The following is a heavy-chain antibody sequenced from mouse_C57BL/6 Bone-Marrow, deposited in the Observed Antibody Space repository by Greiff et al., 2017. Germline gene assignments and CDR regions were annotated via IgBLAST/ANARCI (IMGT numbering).Heavy chain of an antibody. J-gene: IGHJ2*01. CDR3: AREGSTRGDY. V-gene: IGHV1-69*01. Sequence: QVQLKQPGAELVMPGASVKLSCKASGYTFTSYWMHWVKQRPGQGLEWIGEIDPSDSYTNYNQKFKGKSTLTVDKASSTAYMQLSSLTSEDAAVYYCAREGSTRGDYWGQGTTLTVSS. CDR1: GYTFTSYW. D-gene: IGHD3-3*01. CDR2: IDPSDSYT.